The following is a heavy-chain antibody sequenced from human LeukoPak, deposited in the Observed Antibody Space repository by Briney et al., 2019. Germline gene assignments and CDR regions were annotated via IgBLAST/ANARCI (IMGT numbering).Heavy chain of an antibody. CDR3: ARDRTYYYGSGSYDPPYYFDY. Sequence: SXXVSCKASGGTFSSYAISWVRQAPGQGLEWMGRIIPIFGTANYAQKFQGRVTITTDESTSTAYMELSSLRSEDTAVYYCARDRTYYYGSGSYDPPYYFDYWGQGTLVTVSS. D-gene: IGHD3-10*01. CDR1: GGTFSSYA. CDR2: IIPIFGTA. J-gene: IGHJ4*02. V-gene: IGHV1-69*05.